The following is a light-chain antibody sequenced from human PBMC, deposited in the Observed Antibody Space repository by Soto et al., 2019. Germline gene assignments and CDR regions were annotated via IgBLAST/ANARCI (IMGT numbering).Light chain of an antibody. CDR3: QQYNKWPLT. CDR2: SAS. CDR1: RSVNNN. Sequence: EIVLTQSPGTLSLSPGERAPLSCPASRSVNNNVAWYQQKPGHTPRLLIYSASIGATGTPARFSGSGSGSDFTLTISSLQSEDFAVYYCQQYNKWPLTFGPGTKVDIK. J-gene: IGKJ3*01. V-gene: IGKV3-15*01.